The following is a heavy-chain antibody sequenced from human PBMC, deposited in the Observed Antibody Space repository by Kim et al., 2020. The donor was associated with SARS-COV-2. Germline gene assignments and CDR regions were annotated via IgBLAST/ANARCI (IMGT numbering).Heavy chain of an antibody. CDR2: ISSNGGST. J-gene: IGHJ4*02. D-gene: IGHD3-10*01. Sequence: GGSLRLSCSASGFTFSSYAMHWVRQAPGKGLEYVSAISSNGGSTYYADSVKGRFTISRDNSKNTLYLQMSSLRAEDTAVYYCVKDLIGVRGVMTNDYWGQGTLVTVSS. CDR1: GFTFSSYA. CDR3: VKDLIGVRGVMTNDY. V-gene: IGHV3-64D*09.